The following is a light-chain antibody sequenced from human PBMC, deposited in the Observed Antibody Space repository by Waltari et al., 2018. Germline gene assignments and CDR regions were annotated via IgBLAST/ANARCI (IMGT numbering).Light chain of an antibody. CDR3: LSRDTTSTRV. J-gene: IGLJ3*02. CDR1: SLRRYY. CDR2: GQD. Sequence: SSELTQDPAVSVALGQTVSITCKGDSLRRYYASWYQQSPGQAPILILYGQDNRPLGIPARFSGFTSGNAASLTITGAQAEDEADYYCLSRDTTSTRVFGGGTRLTV. V-gene: IGLV3-19*01.